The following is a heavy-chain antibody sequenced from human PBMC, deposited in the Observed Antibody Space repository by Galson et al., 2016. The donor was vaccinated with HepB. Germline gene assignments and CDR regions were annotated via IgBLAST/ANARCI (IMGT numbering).Heavy chain of an antibody. CDR1: GFTFSSYS. CDR2: ISYDGSNK. V-gene: IGHV3-30-3*01. Sequence: SLRLSCAASGFTFSSYSMHWVRQAPGKGLEWVAVISYDGSNKYYADSVKGRFTISGDNSKNTLYLQMDSLRIEDTAVYYCARPGGYGGNAFDPWGQGTLVTVSS. D-gene: IGHD4-23*01. J-gene: IGHJ5*02. CDR3: ARPGGYGGNAFDP.